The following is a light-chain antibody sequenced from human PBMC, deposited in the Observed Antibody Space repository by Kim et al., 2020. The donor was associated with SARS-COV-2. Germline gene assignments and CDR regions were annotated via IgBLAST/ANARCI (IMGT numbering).Light chain of an antibody. V-gene: IGKV1-5*03. CDR2: RAS. J-gene: IGKJ1*01. Sequence: DIQMTQSPSTLSASVGDKVTITCRASQAISSYLAWYQQKPGKAPKLLIYRASSLESGVPSRFSGSGSVTEFTLTISGLQPDDFATYYCQQCNGYSRTFGPGTKVDIK. CDR1: QAISSY. CDR3: QQCNGYSRT.